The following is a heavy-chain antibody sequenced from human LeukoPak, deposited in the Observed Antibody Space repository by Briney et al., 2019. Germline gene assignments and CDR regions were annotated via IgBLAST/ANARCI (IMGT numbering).Heavy chain of an antibody. D-gene: IGHD3-22*01. V-gene: IGHV3-53*01. CDR2: IYSDDRI. CDR3: ASHYYDSRGYYYFDF. Sequence: GGSLILSCAASGLTVSSSYMSWVRQAPGKGLEWVSIIYSDDRIFYADSLKGRFTISRDNSKNTLYLQMNSLRAEDTAVYYCASHYYDSRGYYYFDFWGQGTLVTVSS. J-gene: IGHJ4*02. CDR1: GLTVSSSY.